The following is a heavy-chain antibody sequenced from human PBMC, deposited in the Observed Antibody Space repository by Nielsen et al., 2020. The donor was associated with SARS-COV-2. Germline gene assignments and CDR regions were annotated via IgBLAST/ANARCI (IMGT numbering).Heavy chain of an antibody. J-gene: IGHJ6*03. CDR2: INHNGGT. Sequence: SETLSLTCTVSGGSISIYYWKWIRQAPGKGLEWIGEINHNGGTNYISPLTSRVTISVDTSRRQFSLKMTSLTAADTAVYYCARGRDGGIYAYLHHMDVWGEGTAVTVSS. D-gene: IGHD5-24*01. CDR1: GGSISIYY. V-gene: IGHV4-34*01. CDR3: ARGRDGGIYAYLHHMDV.